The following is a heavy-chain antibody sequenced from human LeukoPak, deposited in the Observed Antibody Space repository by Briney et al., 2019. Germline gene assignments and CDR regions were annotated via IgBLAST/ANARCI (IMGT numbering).Heavy chain of an antibody. V-gene: IGHV4-59*01. CDR3: ARGWELSAFDI. CDR2: IYYSGST. J-gene: IGHJ3*02. Sequence: SETLSLTCTVSGGSISSYYWSWIRQPPGKGLEWIGYIYYSGSTNYNPSLKSRVTISVDTSKNQFSLKLSSVTAADTAVYYCARGWELSAFDIWGQGTMVTVSS. D-gene: IGHD1-26*01. CDR1: GGSISSYY.